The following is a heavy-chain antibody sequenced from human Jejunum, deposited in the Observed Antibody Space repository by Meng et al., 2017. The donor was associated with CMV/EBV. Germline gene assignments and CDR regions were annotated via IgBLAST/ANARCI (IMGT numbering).Heavy chain of an antibody. Sequence: FDVRSHAMHGVRQAAGKGLEWMAVVSYDGTNTYHADSILGRFTVSRDNYKNTVSLQMKRVTSDDTGLYYCVRSPLSVARDFYFDHWGQGAQVTVSS. J-gene: IGHJ4*02. D-gene: IGHD5/OR15-5a*01. CDR1: FDVRSHA. CDR2: VSYDGTNT. CDR3: VRSPLSVARDFYFDH. V-gene: IGHV3-30*04.